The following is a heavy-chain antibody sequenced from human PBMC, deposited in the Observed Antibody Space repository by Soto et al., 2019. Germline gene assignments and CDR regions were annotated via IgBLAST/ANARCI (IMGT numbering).Heavy chain of an antibody. CDR2: ISGSGGST. CDR1: GFTFSSYA. D-gene: IGHD3-22*01. Sequence: GGSLRLSCAASGFTFSSYAMSWVRQAPGKGLEWVSAISGSGGSTYYADSVKGRFTISRGNSKNTLYLQMNSLRAEDTAVYYCAKDFLNSYYYDSSGYYNDYWGQGTLVTVSS. CDR3: AKDFLNSYYYDSSGYYNDY. J-gene: IGHJ4*02. V-gene: IGHV3-23*01.